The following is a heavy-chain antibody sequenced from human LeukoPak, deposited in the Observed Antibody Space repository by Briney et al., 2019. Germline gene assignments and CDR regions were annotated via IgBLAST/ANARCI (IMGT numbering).Heavy chain of an antibody. CDR1: GGSISSSSYY. Sequence: SETLSLTCTVSGGSISSSSYYWGWIRQPPGKGLEWIGSIYYSGSTYYNPSLKSRVTISVDTSKNQFSLKLSSVTAADTAVYYCARNELELLIDPWGQGTLVIVSS. CDR3: ARNELELLIDP. J-gene: IGHJ5*02. D-gene: IGHD1-7*01. CDR2: IYYSGST. V-gene: IGHV4-39*07.